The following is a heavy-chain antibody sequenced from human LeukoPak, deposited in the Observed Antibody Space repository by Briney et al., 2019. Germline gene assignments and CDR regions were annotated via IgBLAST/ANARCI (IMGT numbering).Heavy chain of an antibody. CDR3: ARDYYESSGYFGY. D-gene: IGHD3-22*01. V-gene: IGHV1-2*02. J-gene: IGHJ4*02. CDR2: INPSSGGT. Sequence: ASVKVSCKASGYTFTGYYMHWVREAPGQGLEWMGWINPSSGGTNYAQKFQGRVTMTRDTSISTAYMELSRLRSDDTAVYYCARDYYESSGYFGYWGQGTLVTVSS. CDR1: GYTFTGYY.